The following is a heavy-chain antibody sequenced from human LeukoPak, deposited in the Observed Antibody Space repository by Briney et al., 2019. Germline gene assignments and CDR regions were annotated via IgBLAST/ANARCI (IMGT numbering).Heavy chain of an antibody. Sequence: SETLSLTCTVSGGSINNYYWSWIRQPPGKGLEHIGHIYYSGSTDYSPSLKSRVTISVDTSRNQFSLKLTSVTAADTAVYYCARFSATPLPKGYYFYMDVWGKGTTVTVSS. V-gene: IGHV4-59*01. CDR2: IYYSGST. CDR3: ARFSATPLPKGYYFYMDV. CDR1: GGSINNYY. J-gene: IGHJ6*03. D-gene: IGHD1-26*01.